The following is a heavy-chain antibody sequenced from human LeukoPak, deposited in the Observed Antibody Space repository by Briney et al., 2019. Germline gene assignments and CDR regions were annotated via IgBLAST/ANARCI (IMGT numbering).Heavy chain of an antibody. CDR3: AKGKGAICDGGCSSRIFVS. CDR2: FSGSGGDT. Sequence: GGSLRLSCAASGFTFSSYAMSWVRQAPGKGLEWVSAFSGSGGDTYYADSVKGRFTISRDNSKNTLYLQMNSLRVEDTAVYYCAKGKGAICDGGCSSRIFVSWGQGTLVTVSS. V-gene: IGHV3-23*01. CDR1: GFTFSSYA. J-gene: IGHJ4*02. D-gene: IGHD2-21*02.